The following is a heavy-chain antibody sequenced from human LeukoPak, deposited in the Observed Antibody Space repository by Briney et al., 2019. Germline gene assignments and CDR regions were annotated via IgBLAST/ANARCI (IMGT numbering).Heavy chain of an antibody. Sequence: AGGSLRLSCAASGFTFRSYSMNWVRQAPGKGLEWVSFISGMSSTIYYADSVKGRFTISRDNSKNTLYLQMNSLRAEDTAVYYCAKRSGWYEADYWGQGTLVTVSS. V-gene: IGHV3-48*01. J-gene: IGHJ4*02. D-gene: IGHD6-19*01. CDR2: ISGMSSTI. CDR3: AKRSGWYEADY. CDR1: GFTFRSYS.